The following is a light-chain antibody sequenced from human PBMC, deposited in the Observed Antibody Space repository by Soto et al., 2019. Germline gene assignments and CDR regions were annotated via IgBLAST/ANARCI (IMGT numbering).Light chain of an antibody. V-gene: IGKV3-20*01. CDR1: QSVASNN. J-gene: IGKJ1*01. Sequence: EIVLTQSPGTLSLSPGERATLSCRASQSVASNNLAWYQQKPGQSPRLLIYVASSRARGIPDRFSGSGSETDFTLTISRLEPEDSAVYYCQQCSFSPRTFGQGTKVDIK. CDR2: VAS. CDR3: QQCSFSPRT.